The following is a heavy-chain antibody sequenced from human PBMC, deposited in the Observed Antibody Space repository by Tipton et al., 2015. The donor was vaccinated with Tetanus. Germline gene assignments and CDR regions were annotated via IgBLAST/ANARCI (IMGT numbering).Heavy chain of an antibody. CDR3: ARTFFISGGRIRGGSPFDI. CDR2: INHSGTT. J-gene: IGHJ3*02. CDR1: GGSFSGYL. V-gene: IGHV4-34*01. Sequence: GLVKSSKTLSLTCSVSGGSFSGYLWSWVRQPSGKGLEWIGEINHSGTTNYNPSLKSRVTISVDTSNNLFSLKLNSVTASDTAVYYCARTFFISGGRIRGGSPFDIWGPGTRVTVSS. D-gene: IGHD6-19*01.